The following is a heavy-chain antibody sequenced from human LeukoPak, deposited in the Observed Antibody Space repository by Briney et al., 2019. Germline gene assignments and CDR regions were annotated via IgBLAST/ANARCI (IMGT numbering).Heavy chain of an antibody. V-gene: IGHV4-39*07. CDR2: IYYSGST. D-gene: IGHD3-22*01. CDR1: GGSISSSSYY. Sequence: PSETLSLTCTVSGGSISSSSYYWGWIRQPPGKGLEWIGSIYYSGSTYYNPSLKSRVTISVDTSKNQFSLKLSSVTAADTAVYYCARDQGDDSSGSGFDYWGQGTLVTVSS. J-gene: IGHJ4*02. CDR3: ARDQGDDSSGSGFDY.